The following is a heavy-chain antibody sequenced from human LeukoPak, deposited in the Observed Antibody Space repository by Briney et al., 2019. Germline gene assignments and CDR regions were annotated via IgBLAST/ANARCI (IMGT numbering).Heavy chain of an antibody. V-gene: IGHV3-15*01. CDR1: GFTLSNAW. CDR3: ARAGGAGFLFDY. D-gene: IGHD2-21*01. CDR2: IKSKTDGGTT. J-gene: IGHJ4*02. Sequence: PGGSLRLSCAASGFTLSNAWMSWVRQAPGKGLEWVGRIKSKTDGGTTDYAAPVKGRFTISRDNSKNTLYLQMNSLRAEDTAVYYCARAGGAGFLFDYWGQGTLVTVSS.